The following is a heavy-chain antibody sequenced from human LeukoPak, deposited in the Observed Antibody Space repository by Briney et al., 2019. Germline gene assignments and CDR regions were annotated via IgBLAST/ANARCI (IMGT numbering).Heavy chain of an antibody. Sequence: HPGGFLRLSCAASGFSFSSFAMTWVRQAPGKGLEWVSAFSGHTTSTYYADSVKGRFTISRDNSKNMLYLQMNSLRAEDTAVYYCFSSSSYYPLGWGQGTLVTVSS. CDR1: GFSFSSFA. V-gene: IGHV3-23*01. J-gene: IGHJ4*02. CDR3: FSSSSYYPLG. D-gene: IGHD6-13*01. CDR2: FSGHTTST.